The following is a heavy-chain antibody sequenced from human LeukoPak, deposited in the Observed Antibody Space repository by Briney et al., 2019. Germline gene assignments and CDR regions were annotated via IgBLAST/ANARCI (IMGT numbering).Heavy chain of an antibody. V-gene: IGHV3-66*01. J-gene: IGHJ4*02. CDR3: ARDRGGSRSDC. Sequence: GGSLRLSCAASGFTVSTNYMSWVRQAPGKGLEWVSVIYTGGTTYYADSVKGRFTISRDNSKNTLYLQMDSLRAEDTAVYYCARDRGGSRSDCWGQGTLVTVSS. CDR1: GFTVSTNY. D-gene: IGHD6-13*01. CDR2: IYTGGTT.